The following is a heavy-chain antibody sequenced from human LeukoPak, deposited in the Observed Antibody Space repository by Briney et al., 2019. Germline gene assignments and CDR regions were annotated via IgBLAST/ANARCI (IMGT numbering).Heavy chain of an antibody. CDR2: IYYSGST. CDR3: ASGRGYNYYYYYGMDV. V-gene: IGHV4-30-4*01. Sequence: SGTLSLTCTVSGGSISSGDYYWSWIRQPPGKGLEWIGYIYYSGSTYYNPSLKSRVTISVDTSKNQFSLKLSSVTAADTAVYYCASGRGYNYYYYYGMDVWGQGTTVTVSS. CDR1: GGSISSGDYY. D-gene: IGHD5-12*01. J-gene: IGHJ6*02.